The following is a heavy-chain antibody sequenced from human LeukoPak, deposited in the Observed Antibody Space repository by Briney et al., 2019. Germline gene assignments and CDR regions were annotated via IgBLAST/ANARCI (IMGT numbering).Heavy chain of an antibody. CDR2: INHSGST. CDR1: GGSFSGYY. CDR3: ARGGWSEGHY. D-gene: IGHD2-15*01. Sequence: SETLSLTCAVYGGSFSGYYWSWIRQPPGKGLEWIGEINHSGSTNYNPSLMSRVTISVDTSKNQFPLKLSSVTAADTAVYYCARGGWSEGHYWGQGTLVTVSS. V-gene: IGHV4-34*01. J-gene: IGHJ4*02.